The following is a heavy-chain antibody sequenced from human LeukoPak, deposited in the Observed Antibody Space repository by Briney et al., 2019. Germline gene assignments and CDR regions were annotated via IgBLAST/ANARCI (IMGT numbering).Heavy chain of an antibody. D-gene: IGHD5-12*01. Sequence: GGSLRLSCAASGFTFSDYAMNWVRQAPGRGLEWVSSMSSSSSYIYYADSVKGRFTISRDNAKNSLYLQMNSLRAEDTAVYYCARGLGGCDQFFDYWGQGTLVTVSS. CDR2: MSSSSSYI. V-gene: IGHV3-21*01. J-gene: IGHJ4*02. CDR3: ARGLGGCDQFFDY. CDR1: GFTFSDYA.